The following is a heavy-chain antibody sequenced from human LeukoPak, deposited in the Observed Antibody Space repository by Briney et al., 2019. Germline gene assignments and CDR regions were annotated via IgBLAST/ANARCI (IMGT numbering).Heavy chain of an antibody. D-gene: IGHD3-10*01. J-gene: IGHJ6*02. CDR1: GFTFRSHG. CDR3: ARDGQNGSPYATDV. Sequence: GRSLGLSCAASGFTFRSHGMHWVRQAPGKGLEWVAGIWYGGSNEDYADSVKGRFIISRDNSKNTLYLQMNSLRVEDTAIYYCARDGQNGSPYATDVWGQGTTVTVSS. V-gene: IGHV3-33*01. CDR2: IWYGGSNE.